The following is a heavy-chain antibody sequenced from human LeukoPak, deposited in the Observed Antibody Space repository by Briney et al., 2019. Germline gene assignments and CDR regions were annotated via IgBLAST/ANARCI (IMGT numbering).Heavy chain of an antibody. D-gene: IGHD3-10*01. CDR2: IYYSGST. J-gene: IGHJ4*02. CDR3: AGYGSGCYHQTELDY. V-gene: IGHV4-39*01. CDR1: GGSISSSSYY. Sequence: PSETLSLTCTVSGGSISSSSYYWGWIRQPPGKGLEWIGSIYYSGSTYYNPSLKSRVTISVDTSKNQFSLKLSSVTAADTAVYYCAGYGSGCYHQTELDYWGQGTLVTVSS.